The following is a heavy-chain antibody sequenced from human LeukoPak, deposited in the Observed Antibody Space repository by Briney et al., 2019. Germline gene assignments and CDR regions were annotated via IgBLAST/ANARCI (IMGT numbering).Heavy chain of an antibody. D-gene: IGHD3-16*02. V-gene: IGHV1-69*01. CDR1: GGTFSSYA. CDR3: ARDTDTDDYVWGSYRHFDY. J-gene: IGHJ4*01. Sequence: SVKVSCKASGGTFSSYAISWVRQAPGQGLEWMGGIIPIFGTANYAQKFQGRVTITADESTSTAYMELSSLRSEDTAVYYCARDTDTDDYVWGSYRHFDYWGPGTLVTVSS. CDR2: IIPIFGTA.